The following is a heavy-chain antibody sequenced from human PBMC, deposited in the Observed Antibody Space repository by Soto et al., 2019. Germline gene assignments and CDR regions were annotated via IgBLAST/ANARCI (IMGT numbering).Heavy chain of an antibody. CDR1: GYTFTSYD. V-gene: IGHV1-8*01. CDR3: AQGLYGSGSDLGY. CDR2: RNANSGNT. D-gene: IGHD3-10*01. Sequence: QVQLVQSGAEVKKPGASVKVSCKASGYTFTSYDINWVRQATGQGLEWMGWRNANSGNTGYAQKFKGRVNITRNTSISTAYRELSSLRSEATPVYYCAQGLYGSGSDLGYWGQGTLIPVSS. J-gene: IGHJ4*02.